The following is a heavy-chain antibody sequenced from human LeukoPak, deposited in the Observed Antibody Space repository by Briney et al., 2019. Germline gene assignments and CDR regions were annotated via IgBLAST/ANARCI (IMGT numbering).Heavy chain of an antibody. CDR3: ARDGELGAALGGASYFWFDP. J-gene: IGHJ5*02. D-gene: IGHD6-25*01. Sequence: ASVKVSCKASGYTFTSYGINWVRQAPGQGLEWMGWISGKDGHTKYAQKFQGRETMTIDTSTSTAYMELRSLTSDDTAVYYCARDGELGAALGGASYFWFDPWGQGTLVTVSS. CDR1: GYTFTSYG. V-gene: IGHV1-18*04. CDR2: ISGKDGHT.